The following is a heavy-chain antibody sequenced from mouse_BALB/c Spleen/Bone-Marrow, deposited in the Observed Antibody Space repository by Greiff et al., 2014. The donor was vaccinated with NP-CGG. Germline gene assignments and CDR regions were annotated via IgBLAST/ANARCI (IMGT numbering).Heavy chain of an antibody. V-gene: IGHV1-20*02. J-gene: IGHJ2*01. Sequence: EVQLQQSGPELVKPGASVKISCKASGYSFTGYFMNWVMQSHGKSLEWIGRINPYNGDTFYNQKFQGKATLTVDKSSSTAHMELRSLASEDSAVYYCARSGYYGSSSFDYWGQGTTLTVSS. CDR1: GYSFTGYF. CDR2: INPYNGDT. CDR3: ARSGYYGSSSFDY. D-gene: IGHD1-1*01.